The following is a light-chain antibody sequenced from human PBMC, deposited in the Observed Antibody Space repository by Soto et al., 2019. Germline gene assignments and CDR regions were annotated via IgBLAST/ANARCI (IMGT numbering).Light chain of an antibody. CDR3: QKYDNVPTT. V-gene: IGKV1-27*01. Sequence: DIQMTQSPSSLSASVGDSVTITCRASQGISNYLAWYQQKPGKVPHLLIYSASTLPSGVPSRFSGSASGTDFTLTISSLQPEDVATYYCQKYDNVPTTFGQGTRLELK. J-gene: IGKJ5*01. CDR1: QGISNY. CDR2: SAS.